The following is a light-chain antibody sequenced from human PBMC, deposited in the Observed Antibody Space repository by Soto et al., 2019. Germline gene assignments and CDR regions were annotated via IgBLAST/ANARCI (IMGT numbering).Light chain of an antibody. Sequence: EIVLTQSPGTLSLSPGERATLSCRASQSVSSSYFAWYQHKPGQAPRLLIYGASSRATGIPDRFSGSGSGTDFTLTISRLESEDFAVYYCQQYGNSSWTFGRGTKVDVK. V-gene: IGKV3-20*01. CDR2: GAS. CDR1: QSVSSSY. J-gene: IGKJ1*01. CDR3: QQYGNSSWT.